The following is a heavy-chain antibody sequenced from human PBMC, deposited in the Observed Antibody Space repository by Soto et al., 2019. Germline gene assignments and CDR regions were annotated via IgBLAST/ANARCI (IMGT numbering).Heavy chain of an antibody. Sequence: PGGSLRLSCAASGFTFSSYGMHWVRQAPGKGLEWVAVISYDGSNKYYADSVKGRFTISRDNSKNTLYLQMNSLRAEDTAVYYCAKDWMATIYYYYYGMDVWGQGTTVTVS. D-gene: IGHD5-12*01. J-gene: IGHJ6*02. CDR3: AKDWMATIYYYYYGMDV. V-gene: IGHV3-30*18. CDR1: GFTFSSYG. CDR2: ISYDGSNK.